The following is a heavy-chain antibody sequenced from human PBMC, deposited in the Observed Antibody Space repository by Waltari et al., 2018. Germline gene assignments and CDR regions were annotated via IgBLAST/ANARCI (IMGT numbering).Heavy chain of an antibody. CDR1: GYTFTYYY. D-gene: IGHD1-26*01. J-gene: IGHJ6*02. CDR3: ATDRVGATGSRYYGMDV. CDR2: VDPEDGET. Sequence: EVQLVQSGAEVKKPGATVKISCKVSGYTFTYYYMHWVQQAPRKGLEWMGLVDPEDGETIYAEKFQGRVTITADTSTDTAYMELSSLRSEDTAVYYCATDRVGATGSRYYGMDVWGQGTTVTVSS. V-gene: IGHV1-69-2*01.